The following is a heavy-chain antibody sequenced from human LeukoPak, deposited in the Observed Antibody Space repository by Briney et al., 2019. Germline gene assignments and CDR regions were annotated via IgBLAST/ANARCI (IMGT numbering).Heavy chain of an antibody. Sequence: SGPTSVKPTQTLTLTCTFSGFSLTTNGVGVGWIRQPPGKALEWLALIYWDDVKRYSPSVKTRLTITKDTSKSQVVLTMTNMDPVDTATYYSAHRQLYTLHGVFYVWGPGTMVTVSS. CDR3: AHRQLYTLHGVFYV. J-gene: IGHJ3*01. D-gene: IGHD3-16*01. CDR2: IYWDDVK. CDR1: GFSLTTNGVG. V-gene: IGHV2-5*02.